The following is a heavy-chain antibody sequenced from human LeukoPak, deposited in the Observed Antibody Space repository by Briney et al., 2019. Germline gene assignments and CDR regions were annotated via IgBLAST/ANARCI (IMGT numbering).Heavy chain of an antibody. V-gene: IGHV4-34*01. Sequence: SETLSLTCAVYGGSFSGYYWSWLRQPPGKGLEWIGEINHSGSTNYNPSLKSRVTISVDTSKNQFSLKLSSVTAADTAVYYCARQNGGSWNYYYYIDVWGKGTTVTVSS. CDR1: GGSFSGYY. J-gene: IGHJ6*03. CDR2: INHSGST. CDR3: ARQNGGSWNYYYYIDV. D-gene: IGHD1-26*01.